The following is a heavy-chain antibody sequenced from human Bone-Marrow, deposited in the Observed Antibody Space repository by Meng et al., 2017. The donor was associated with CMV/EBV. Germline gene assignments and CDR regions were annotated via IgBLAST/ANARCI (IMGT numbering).Heavy chain of an antibody. CDR1: GFTFSSDS. CDR3: AREPSPTVTPRGWFDP. V-gene: IGHV3-21*01. D-gene: IGHD4-11*01. CDR2: ISSSSSYI. Sequence: SCASSGFTFSSDSMNWVRHAPGKGLEWVSSISSSSSYIYYADSVKGRFTISRDNAKNSLYLQMNSLIAEDTSVYYGAREPSPTVTPRGWFDPWGQGTMVTVSS. J-gene: IGHJ5*02.